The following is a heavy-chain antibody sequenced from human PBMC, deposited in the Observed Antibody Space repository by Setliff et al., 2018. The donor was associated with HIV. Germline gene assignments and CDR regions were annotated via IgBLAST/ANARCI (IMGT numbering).Heavy chain of an antibody. CDR2: IYQSGNT. D-gene: IGHD3-22*01. Sequence: LSLTCAVSGYSISSGFYWSWMRQPPGKGLEWIGSIYQSGNTNYNPSLESRLTMSIDTSNNQFSLKLNSVTAADTAVYYCARVSGVAVIGAGYYFDYWGQGTLVTVSS. V-gene: IGHV4-38-2*01. J-gene: IGHJ4*02. CDR3: ARVSGVAVIGAGYYFDY. CDR1: GYSISSGFY.